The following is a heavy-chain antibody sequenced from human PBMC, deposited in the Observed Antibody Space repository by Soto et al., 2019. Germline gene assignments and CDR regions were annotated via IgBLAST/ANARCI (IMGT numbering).Heavy chain of an antibody. D-gene: IGHD6-6*01. Sequence: SETLSLTCTVSGGSISSYYWSWIRQPPGKGLEWIGYIYYSGSTNYNPSLKSRVTISVDTSKNQFSLKLSSVTAADTAVYYCARGSWAARFAFDIWGQGTMVTVSS. CDR2: IYYSGST. CDR3: ARGSWAARFAFDI. J-gene: IGHJ3*02. CDR1: GGSISSYY. V-gene: IGHV4-59*01.